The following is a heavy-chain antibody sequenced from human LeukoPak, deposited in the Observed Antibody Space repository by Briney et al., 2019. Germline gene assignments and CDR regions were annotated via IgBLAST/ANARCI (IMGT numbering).Heavy chain of an antibody. Sequence: PGESLKISCKGSGYSFTSYWIGWVRQMPGKGLEWMGIIYPGDSDTRYSPSFQGQVTISADKSISTAYLQWSSLKASDTAMYYCGRYYYDSSGYFDYFDYWGQGTLVTVSS. CDR2: IYPGDSDT. J-gene: IGHJ4*02. CDR3: GRYYYDSSGYFDYFDY. V-gene: IGHV5-51*01. CDR1: GYSFTSYW. D-gene: IGHD3-22*01.